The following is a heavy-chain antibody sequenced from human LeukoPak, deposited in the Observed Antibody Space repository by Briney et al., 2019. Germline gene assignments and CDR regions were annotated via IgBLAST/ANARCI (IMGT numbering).Heavy chain of an antibody. J-gene: IGHJ4*02. Sequence: GGSLRLSCAASGFTFSNYWMHWVRQAPGKGLVWVSVISSDGSTTTYADSVKGRFTVSRDNAKNSLYLQMNSLRDEDTAVYYCARDPTISGSYSDYWGQGTLVTVSS. CDR2: ISSDGSTT. V-gene: IGHV3-74*01. CDR3: ARDPTISGSYSDY. D-gene: IGHD1-26*01. CDR1: GFTFSNYW.